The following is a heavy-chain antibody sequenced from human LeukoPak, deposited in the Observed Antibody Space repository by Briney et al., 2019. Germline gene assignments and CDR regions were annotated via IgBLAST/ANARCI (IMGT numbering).Heavy chain of an antibody. Sequence: PSETLSLTCTVSGGSISSYYWSWIRQPAGKGLEWIGRIYTSGSTNYNPPLKSRVTMSVDTSKNQFSLKLSSVTAADTAVYYCAREVEYYDFWSGRTRAWFDPWGQGTLVTVSS. CDR2: IYTSGST. D-gene: IGHD3-3*01. J-gene: IGHJ5*02. V-gene: IGHV4-4*07. CDR1: GGSISSYY. CDR3: AREVEYYDFWSGRTRAWFDP.